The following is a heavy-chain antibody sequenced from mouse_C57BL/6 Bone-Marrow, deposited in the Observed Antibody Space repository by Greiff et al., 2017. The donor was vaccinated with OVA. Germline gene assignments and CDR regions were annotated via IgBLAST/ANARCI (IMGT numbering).Heavy chain of an antibody. CDR3: ARRLSDL. CDR2: IDPEDGET. J-gene: IGHJ2*01. CDR1: GFNIKDYY. Sequence: EVQLQQSGAELVKPGASVKLSCTASGFNIKDYYMHWVKQRTEQGLEWIGRIDPEDGETKYDPKFQGTATITADTSSNTAYLQLSSLTSEDTSVYYCARRLSDLWGQGTTLTVSS. D-gene: IGHD3-2*02. V-gene: IGHV14-2*01.